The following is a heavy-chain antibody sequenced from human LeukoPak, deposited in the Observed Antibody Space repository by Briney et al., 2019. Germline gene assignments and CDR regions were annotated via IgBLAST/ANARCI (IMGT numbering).Heavy chain of an antibody. CDR2: ISGSSGST. J-gene: IGHJ4*02. CDR1: GFTFSSYA. CDR3: AKSFWANVEVTGYELAY. V-gene: IGHV3-23*01. Sequence: GGSLRLSCAASGFTFSSYAMSWVRQAPGKGLEWVSAISGSSGSTYYADSVKGRFTISRDNSKNTLYLQMTSLRSEDTAVYYCAKSFWANVEVTGYELAYSGQGTLVTVSS. D-gene: IGHD3-9*01.